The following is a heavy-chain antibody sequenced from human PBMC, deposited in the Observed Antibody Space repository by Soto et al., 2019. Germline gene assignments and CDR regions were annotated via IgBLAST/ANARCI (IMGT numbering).Heavy chain of an antibody. D-gene: IGHD6-13*01. V-gene: IGHV4-39*01. J-gene: IGHJ4*02. CDR3: ARLGVRQQLVDY. CDR1: GGSISSGDYY. CDR2: IYYSGST. Sequence: PSETLSLTCTVSGGSISSGDYYWSWIRQPPGKGLEWIGCIYYSGSTYYNPSLKSRVTISVDTSKNQFSLKLSSVTAADTAVYYCARLGVRQQLVDYWGQGTLVTVSS.